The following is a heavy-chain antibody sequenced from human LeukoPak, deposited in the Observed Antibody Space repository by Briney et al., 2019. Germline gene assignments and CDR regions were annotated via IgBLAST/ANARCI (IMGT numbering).Heavy chain of an antibody. V-gene: IGHV4-61*01. Sequence: SETLSLTCTVSGGSVSSGHYYWSWIRQPPGKGLEWIVDIYYSGSTNYKPSLKSRVTISIDTSKNQFSLKLNSVTAADTAVYYCAREVGCSGGSCYSPNWFGPWGQGTLVTVSS. J-gene: IGHJ5*02. CDR1: GGSVSSGHYY. CDR2: IYYSGST. CDR3: AREVGCSGGSCYSPNWFGP. D-gene: IGHD2-15*01.